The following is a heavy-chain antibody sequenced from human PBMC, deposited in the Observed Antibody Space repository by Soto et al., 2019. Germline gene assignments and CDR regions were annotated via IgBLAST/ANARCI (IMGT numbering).Heavy chain of an antibody. CDR3: ARGHVLLWFGETYYFDY. CDR2: IYHSGST. Sequence: QVQLQESGPGLVKPSGTLSLTCAVSGGSISSSNWWSWVRQPPGKGLEWIGEIYHSGSTNYNPSLKSRVTISVDKSKSQFSLKLSSVTAADTAVYYCARGHVLLWFGETYYFDYWGQGTLVTVSS. V-gene: IGHV4-4*02. D-gene: IGHD3-10*01. J-gene: IGHJ4*02. CDR1: GGSISSSNW.